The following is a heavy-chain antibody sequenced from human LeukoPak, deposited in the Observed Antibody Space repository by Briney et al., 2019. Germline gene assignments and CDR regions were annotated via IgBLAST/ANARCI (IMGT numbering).Heavy chain of an antibody. CDR1: GVSISSYY. CDR2: IYYSGST. J-gene: IGHJ5*02. V-gene: IGHV4-59*01. Sequence: PSETLSLTCTVSGVSISSYYWSWIRQPPGKGLEWIGNIYYSGSTYNPSLKSRVTISVDTSKNQFYLKLSSVTGADTAVYYCARGGWYSHLWGQGALVTVSS. CDR3: ARGGWYSHL. D-gene: IGHD6-19*01.